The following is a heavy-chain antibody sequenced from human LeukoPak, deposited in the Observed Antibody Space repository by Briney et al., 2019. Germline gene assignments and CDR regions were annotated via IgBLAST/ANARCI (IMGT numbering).Heavy chain of an antibody. CDR3: ARERGTVGTDLHY. J-gene: IGHJ4*02. V-gene: IGHV3-21*01. Sequence: PGGSLRLSCAASGFTFSSYGMSWVRQAPGKGLDWVSSISSSSSYIYYADSVKGRFTISRDNAKNSLYLQMNSLRAEDTAVYYCARERGTVGTDLHYWGQGTPVTVSS. D-gene: IGHD1-1*01. CDR2: ISSSSSYI. CDR1: GFTFSSYG.